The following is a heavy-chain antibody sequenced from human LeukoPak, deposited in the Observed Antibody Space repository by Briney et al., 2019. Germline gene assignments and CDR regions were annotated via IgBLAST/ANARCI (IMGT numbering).Heavy chain of an antibody. Sequence: PSETLSLTCTVSGGSISSYYWSWIRQPPGKGLEWIGYIFYSGSTNYNPSLKRRVTISVDTSKNQFSLKLSSVTAADTAVYYCASAGTIVGATNDAFDIWGQGTMVTVSS. CDR2: IFYSGST. CDR1: GGSISSYY. V-gene: IGHV4-59*01. D-gene: IGHD1-26*01. J-gene: IGHJ3*02. CDR3: ASAGTIVGATNDAFDI.